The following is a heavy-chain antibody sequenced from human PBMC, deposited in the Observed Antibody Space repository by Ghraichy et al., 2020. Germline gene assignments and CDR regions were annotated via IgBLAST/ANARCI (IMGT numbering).Heavy chain of an antibody. D-gene: IGHD4-17*01. V-gene: IGHV4-30-4*01. J-gene: IGHJ6*02. Sequence: SETLSLTCTVTGDSMSSDYYWSWTRQPPGKGLEWIGFIVSGGTTYFTPSLESRLSMSLDTSKNQFSLKLSSVTVADTAVYYCARVDTLIAVNAMDVWGQGPRSPSP. CDR2: IVSGGTT. CDR3: ARVDTLIAVNAMDV. CDR1: GDSMSSDYY.